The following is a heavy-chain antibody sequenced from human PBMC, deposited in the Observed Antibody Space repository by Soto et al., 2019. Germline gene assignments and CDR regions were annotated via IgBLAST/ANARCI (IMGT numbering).Heavy chain of an antibody. CDR1: GGSISSGGYY. CDR2: IYYSGST. V-gene: IGHV4-31*03. D-gene: IGHD5-12*01. J-gene: IGHJ4*02. Sequence: QVQLQESGPGLVKPSQTLSLTCTVSGGSISSGGYYWSWIRQHPGKGLEWIGYIYYSGSTYYNPSLKSRVTIAVDTSKNQFSLKLSSVTAADTAVYYCARVPVVGDGYNSPYYFDYWGQGTLVTVSS. CDR3: ARVPVVGDGYNSPYYFDY.